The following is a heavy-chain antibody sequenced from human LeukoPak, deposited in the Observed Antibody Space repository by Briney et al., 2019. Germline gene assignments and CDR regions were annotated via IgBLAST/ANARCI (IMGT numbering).Heavy chain of an antibody. Sequence: GGSLRLSCAASGFTVSSNYMSWVRQAPGKGLEWVSVIYSGGSTYYADSVKGRFTISRDNSRNTLYLQMNSLRAEDTAVYYCASTYSSGWYWFDPWGQGTLVTVSS. CDR3: ASTYSSGWYWFDP. CDR2: IYSGGST. J-gene: IGHJ5*02. V-gene: IGHV3-66*01. CDR1: GFTVSSNY. D-gene: IGHD6-19*01.